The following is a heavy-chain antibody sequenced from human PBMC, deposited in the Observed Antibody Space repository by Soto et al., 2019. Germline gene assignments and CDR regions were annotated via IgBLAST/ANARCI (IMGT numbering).Heavy chain of an antibody. J-gene: IGHJ6*03. V-gene: IGHV4-4*02. Sequence: QVQLQESGPGLVKPSGTLSLTCAVSSGSISSSNWCSWVRQPPGKGLEWIGDIYHSGSTNYNPSLKSLVTMSVDKSKSLFALKLSSVTAADTAVYYCARVAYCSGGSCYYYMDVWGKGTTVTVSS. CDR2: IYHSGST. CDR1: SGSISSSNW. D-gene: IGHD2-15*01. CDR3: ARVAYCSGGSCYYYMDV.